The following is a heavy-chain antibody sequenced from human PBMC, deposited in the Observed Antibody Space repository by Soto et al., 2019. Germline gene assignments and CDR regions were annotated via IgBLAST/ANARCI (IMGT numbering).Heavy chain of an antibody. V-gene: IGHV3-74*01. CDR2: ISSDGSST. J-gene: IGHJ6*02. Sequence: EVQLVESGGGLAQPGGSLSLTCAASGFTFSSYWMHWVRQAPGKGLVWVSRISSDGSSTSYADSVKGRFTISRDNAKNKLYLQMNSLRAEDTAVYYCARGNYYGMDVWGQGTTVTVSS. CDR3: ARGNYYGMDV. CDR1: GFTFSSYW.